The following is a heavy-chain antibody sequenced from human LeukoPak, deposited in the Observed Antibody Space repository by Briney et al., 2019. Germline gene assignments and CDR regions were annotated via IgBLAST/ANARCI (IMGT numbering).Heavy chain of an antibody. CDR1: GGPLTNGDYY. D-gene: IGHD5-12*01. Sequence: SETLSLTCTVSGGPLTNGDYYWSWIRQPPGKGLEWIGYIYHSGSTSFNPSLGSRLTISVDTSRNQFSLRLTSVTAADTALYYCARTATYTVASIDWGRGTLVTVSS. V-gene: IGHV4-30-4*01. CDR2: IYHSGST. J-gene: IGHJ4*02. CDR3: ARTATYTVASID.